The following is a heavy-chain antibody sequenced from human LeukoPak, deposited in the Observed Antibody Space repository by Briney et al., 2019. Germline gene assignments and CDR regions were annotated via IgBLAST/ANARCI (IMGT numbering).Heavy chain of an antibody. V-gene: IGHV1-69*05. Sequence: SVEVSCKASGGTFSSYAISWVRQAPGQGLEWMGGTIPIFGTANYAQKFQGRVTITTDESTSTAYMELSSLRSEDTAVYYCARGVLRFLEWSSPSRTSWFDPWGQGTLVTVSS. CDR3: ARGVLRFLEWSSPSRTSWFDP. J-gene: IGHJ5*02. CDR1: GGTFSSYA. D-gene: IGHD3-3*01. CDR2: TIPIFGTA.